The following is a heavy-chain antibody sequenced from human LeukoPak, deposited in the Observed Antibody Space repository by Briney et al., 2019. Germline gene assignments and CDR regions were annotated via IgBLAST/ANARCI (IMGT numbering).Heavy chain of an antibody. V-gene: IGHV4-59*01. CDR2: IYYSGST. CDR1: GGSFSSYY. D-gene: IGHD3-10*01. Sequence: PSETLSLTCTVPGGSFSSYYWSGIRRPPGRGLEWIGYIYYSGSTNYNPSLKSRVTISVDTSTNQFSLNLSSVTAADTAVYYCARYGSGSYHLDYWGQGTLVTVSS. J-gene: IGHJ4*02. CDR3: ARYGSGSYHLDY.